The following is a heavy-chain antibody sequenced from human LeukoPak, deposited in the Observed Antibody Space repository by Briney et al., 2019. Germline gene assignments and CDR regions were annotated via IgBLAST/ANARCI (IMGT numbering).Heavy chain of an antibody. Sequence: PGGSLRLSCAASGFTFSSYSMNWVRQAPGKGLEWVSSISSSSSYIYYADSVKGRFTISRDNAKNSLYLQMNSLRAEDTAVYYCARDRGGYSGYDSSVFFDYWGQGTLVTVSS. CDR3: ARDRGGYSGYDSSVFFDY. D-gene: IGHD5-12*01. CDR1: GFTFSSYS. CDR2: ISSSSSYI. J-gene: IGHJ4*02. V-gene: IGHV3-21*01.